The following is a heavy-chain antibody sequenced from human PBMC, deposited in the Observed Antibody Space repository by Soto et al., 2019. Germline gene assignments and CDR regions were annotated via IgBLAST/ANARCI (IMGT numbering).Heavy chain of an antibody. D-gene: IGHD3-16*02. J-gene: IGHJ4*02. V-gene: IGHV3-23*01. CDR1: GFTFSSYA. CDR3: AKYADVWGSYRYFDY. Sequence: GGSLRLSCAASGFTFSSYAMSWVRQAPGKGLEWVSAISGSGGSTYYADPVKGRFTISRDNSKNTLYLQMNSLRAEDTAVYYCAKYADVWGSYRYFDYWGQGTLVTVSS. CDR2: ISGSGGST.